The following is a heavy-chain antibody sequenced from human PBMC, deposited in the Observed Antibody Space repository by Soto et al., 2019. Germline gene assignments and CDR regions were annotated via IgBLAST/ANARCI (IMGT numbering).Heavy chain of an antibody. CDR1: GCTFSSYA. Sequence: GGSLRRSCAASGCTFSSYAMSWVRQAPGKGLEWVSAISGSGGSTYYADSVKCRFTISRDNSKNTLYLQMNSLRAEDTAVYYCAKSQFFYGSGTPPPFDYWGQGTLVTVSS. CDR2: ISGSGGST. J-gene: IGHJ4*02. D-gene: IGHD3-10*01. CDR3: AKSQFFYGSGTPPPFDY. V-gene: IGHV3-23*01.